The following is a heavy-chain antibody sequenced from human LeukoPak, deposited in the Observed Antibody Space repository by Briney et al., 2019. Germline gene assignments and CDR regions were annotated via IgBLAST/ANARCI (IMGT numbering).Heavy chain of an antibody. CDR3: ARDRIFLALGYTFDY. Sequence: AASVKVSCKASGGTFSSYAISWVRQAPGQGLEWMGGIIPIFGTANYAQKFQGRVTITTDESTSTAYMELSSLRSEDTAVYYCARDRIFLALGYTFDYWGQGTLVTVSS. CDR2: IIPIFGTA. CDR1: GGTFSSYA. D-gene: IGHD1-1*01. V-gene: IGHV1-69*05. J-gene: IGHJ4*02.